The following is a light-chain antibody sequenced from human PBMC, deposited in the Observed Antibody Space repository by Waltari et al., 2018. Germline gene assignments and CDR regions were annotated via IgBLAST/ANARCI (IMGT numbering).Light chain of an antibody. V-gene: IGKV2-30*02. CDR3: LQSSQWPYA. Sequence: DVVMTQSPLSLAVTLGQPASISCWSSQSLVQSDGNIFLNWCHQRPGQSPRRLIYKVSNRESGVPDRFSGSGSGTDFTLKISRVEAEDVGIYYCLQSSQWPYAFGQGTKLEIK. CDR1: QSLVQSDGNIF. CDR2: KVS. J-gene: IGKJ2*01.